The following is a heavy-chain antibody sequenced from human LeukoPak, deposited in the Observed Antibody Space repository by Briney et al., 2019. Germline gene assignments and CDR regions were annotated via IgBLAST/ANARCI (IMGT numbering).Heavy chain of an antibody. J-gene: IGHJ4*02. CDR2: IYYSGSI. V-gene: IGHV4-31*03. CDR3: ARTSFYRSGYYFDS. CDR1: GASISTGGYY. D-gene: IGHD3-3*01. Sequence: SETLSLTCTVSGASISTGGYYWSWIRQHPGKGLGWIGYIYYSGSIYYNPSLKSRVIVLVDTSKNQFSLKLTSVTAADTAVYYCARTSFYRSGYYFDSWGQGALVTVSS.